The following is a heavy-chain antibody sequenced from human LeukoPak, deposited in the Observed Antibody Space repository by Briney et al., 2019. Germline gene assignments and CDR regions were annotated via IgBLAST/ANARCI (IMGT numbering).Heavy chain of an antibody. V-gene: IGHV3-53*01. D-gene: IGHD5-18*01. CDR3: ARDSAGGYSYGGPPGLRDYYYGMDV. J-gene: IGHJ6*02. CDR1: GFTVSSNY. CDR2: IYSGGST. Sequence: GGSLRLSCAASGFTVSSNYMSWVRQAPGKGLEWDSVIYSGGSTYYADSVKGRFTISRDNSKNTLYLQMNSLRAEDTAVYYCARDSAGGYSYGGPPGLRDYYYGMDVWGQGTTVTVSS.